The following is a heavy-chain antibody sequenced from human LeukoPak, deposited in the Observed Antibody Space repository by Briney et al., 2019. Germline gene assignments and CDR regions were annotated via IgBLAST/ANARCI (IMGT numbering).Heavy chain of an antibody. Sequence: GGSLRLSCAASGFTFSSYSMNWVRQAPGKGLEWVSYISSSSSTIYYADSVKGRFTISRDNAKNSLYLQMNSLRAEDTAVYYCARDHDYGDYVCGYWGQGTLVTVSS. J-gene: IGHJ4*02. CDR2: ISSSSSTI. CDR3: ARDHDYGDYVCGY. CDR1: GFTFSSYS. D-gene: IGHD4-17*01. V-gene: IGHV3-48*01.